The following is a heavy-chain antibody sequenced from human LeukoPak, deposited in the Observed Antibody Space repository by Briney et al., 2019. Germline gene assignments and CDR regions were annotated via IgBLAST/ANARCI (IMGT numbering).Heavy chain of an antibody. J-gene: IGHJ4*02. CDR1: GYSFTSYW. Sequence: LGESLKISCKGSGYSFTSYWIAWVRQMPGKGLEWMGIIYPGDSDTTYSPSFQGQVTISADKSISTAYLQWNSLQASDTAVYYCARLGGYCSTTACYQLDYWGQGTLVTVSS. CDR3: ARLGGYCSTTACYQLDY. D-gene: IGHD2-2*01. V-gene: IGHV5-51*01. CDR2: IYPGDSDT.